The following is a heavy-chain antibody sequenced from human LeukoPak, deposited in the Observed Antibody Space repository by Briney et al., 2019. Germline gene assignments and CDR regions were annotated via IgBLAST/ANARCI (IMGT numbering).Heavy chain of an antibody. V-gene: IGHV3-30-3*01. J-gene: IGHJ4*02. D-gene: IGHD4-17*01. CDR3: ARGDIGATVTCFDY. CDR2: ISYDGSNK. Sequence: SGGSLRLSCAASGFTFSSYAMHWVRQAPGKGLEWVAVISYDGSNKYYADSVKGRFTISRDNSKNTLYLQMNSLRAEDTAVYYCARGDIGATVTCFDYWGQGTLVTVSS. CDR1: GFTFSSYA.